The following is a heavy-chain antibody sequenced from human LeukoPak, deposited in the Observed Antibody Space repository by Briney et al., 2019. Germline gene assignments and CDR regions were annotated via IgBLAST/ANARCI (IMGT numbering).Heavy chain of an antibody. CDR1: GFTFSIYC. D-gene: IGHD3-22*01. CDR3: AKDFASTAIAAGDGSVDY. J-gene: IGHJ4*02. Sequence: GGSRRLARAAAGFTFSIYCTQWVRQAAGRVLGWVAFIRYEGSNKYYADSVKGRFTISRDNSTNTLYLQLNSLRPEDTAVYYCAKDFASTAIAAGDGSVDYWGQGTLVTVSS. CDR2: IRYEGSNK. V-gene: IGHV3-30*02.